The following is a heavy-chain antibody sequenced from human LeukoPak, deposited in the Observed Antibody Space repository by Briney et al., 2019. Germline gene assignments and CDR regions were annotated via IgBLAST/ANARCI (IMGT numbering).Heavy chain of an antibody. V-gene: IGHV3-30-3*01. Sequence: SCKASGGTFSSYAMHWVRQAPGKGLEWVAVISYDGSNKYYADSVKGRFTISRDNSKNTLYLQMNSLRAEDTAVYYCAREGTAMVLDYWGQGTLVTVSS. CDR3: AREGTAMVLDY. CDR1: GGTFSSYA. CDR2: ISYDGSNK. D-gene: IGHD5-18*01. J-gene: IGHJ4*02.